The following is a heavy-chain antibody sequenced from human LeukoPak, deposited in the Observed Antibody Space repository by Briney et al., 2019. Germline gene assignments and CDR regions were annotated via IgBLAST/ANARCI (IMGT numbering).Heavy chain of an antibody. Sequence: GGSLRLSCAASGFIFSSYSMSWVRQAPGKGLEWVSVITGSGGNTYYADSVKGRFTISKDNSKNTLYLQMNSLRAEDTAVYYCAKDGYCSGGSCYLWYFDYWGQGTLVTVSS. CDR1: GFIFSSYS. J-gene: IGHJ4*02. CDR3: AKDGYCSGGSCYLWYFDY. CDR2: ITGSGGNT. D-gene: IGHD2-15*01. V-gene: IGHV3-23*01.